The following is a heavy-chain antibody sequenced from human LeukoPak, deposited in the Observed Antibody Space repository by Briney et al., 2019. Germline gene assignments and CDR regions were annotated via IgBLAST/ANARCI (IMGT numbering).Heavy chain of an antibody. CDR1: GFTFSSYG. J-gene: IGHJ4*02. CDR3: ARSYYYDSSGYYLRDFDY. CDR2: IWYDGSNK. D-gene: IGHD3-22*01. V-gene: IGHV3-33*01. Sequence: GGSLRLSCAAPGFTFSSYGMHWVRQAPGKGLEWVAVIWYDGSNKYYADSVKGRFTISRDNSKNTLYLQMNSLRAEDTAVYYCARSYYYDSSGYYLRDFDYWGQGTLVTVSS.